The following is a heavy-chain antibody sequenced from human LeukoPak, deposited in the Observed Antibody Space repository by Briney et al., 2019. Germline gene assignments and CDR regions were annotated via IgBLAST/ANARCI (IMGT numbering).Heavy chain of an antibody. J-gene: IGHJ4*02. CDR3: ARRWAYGY. CDR1: GFTFSSHW. V-gene: IGHV3-7*01. Sequence: HPGGSLRLSCAASGFTFSSHWMSWVRQAPGKGLEWVANIKQDGSEKYYVDSVKGRFTISRDNAKNSLYLQMNSLRAEDTAVYYCARRWAYGYWGQGTLVTVSS. D-gene: IGHD3-10*01. CDR2: IKQDGSEK.